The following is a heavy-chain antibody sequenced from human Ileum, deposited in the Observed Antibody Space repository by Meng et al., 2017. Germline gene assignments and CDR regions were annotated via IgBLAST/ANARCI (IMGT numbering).Heavy chain of an antibody. CDR2: IFDTGPP. V-gene: IGHV4-30-4*01. CDR3: AASLDGNRFDP. CDR1: GGSISSGDYY. Sequence: VQLQEAGPGLVKSAQTLSRTRTVSGGSISSGDYYWSWIRQPPGKGLEWIGYIFDTGPPSYSPPLRSRLSISMDTSKNQFSLRLTSVSAADTAVYYCAASLDGNRFDPWGQGTLVTVSS. J-gene: IGHJ5*02. D-gene: IGHD1-26*01.